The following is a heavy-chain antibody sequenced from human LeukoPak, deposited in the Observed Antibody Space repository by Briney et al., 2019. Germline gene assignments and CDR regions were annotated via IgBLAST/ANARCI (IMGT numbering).Heavy chain of an antibody. D-gene: IGHD3-3*01. Sequence: PGRSLRLSCAASGFTFSSYAMHWVRQAPGKGLEWVAVISYDGSNKYYADSVKGRFTISRDNSKNTLYLQMNSLRAEDTAVYYCAKDLSLEWLYKGGGNAFDIWGQGTMVTASS. J-gene: IGHJ3*02. V-gene: IGHV3-30-3*01. CDR1: GFTFSSYA. CDR2: ISYDGSNK. CDR3: AKDLSLEWLYKGGGNAFDI.